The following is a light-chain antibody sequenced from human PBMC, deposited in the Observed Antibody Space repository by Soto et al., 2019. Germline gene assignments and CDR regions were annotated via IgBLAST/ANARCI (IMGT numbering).Light chain of an antibody. Sequence: QSVLTQPPAASGSPGQSVTISCTGTSSDVGGYNFVSWYQQHPGKAPKLRIYEVSNRPSGVSNRFSGSKSGNTASLTISGLQAEDDADYSCSSYTSSTTYVFGTGIKVPVL. CDR1: SSDVGGYNF. V-gene: IGLV2-14*01. CDR3: SSYTSSTTYV. J-gene: IGLJ1*01. CDR2: EVS.